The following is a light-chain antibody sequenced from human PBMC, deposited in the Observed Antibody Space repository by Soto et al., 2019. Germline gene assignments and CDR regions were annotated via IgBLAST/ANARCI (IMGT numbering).Light chain of an antibody. CDR1: QSVSSSY. J-gene: IGKJ5*01. CDR3: QQRSNWPSIT. Sequence: EIVLTQSQGTLCLAPVERVTLSCRASQSVSSSYLAWYQQKPGQAPRLLIYGASNRATGIPDRFSGSGSGTDFTLTISSLEPEDFAVYYCQQRSNWPSITFGQGTRLEIK. V-gene: IGKV3D-20*02. CDR2: GAS.